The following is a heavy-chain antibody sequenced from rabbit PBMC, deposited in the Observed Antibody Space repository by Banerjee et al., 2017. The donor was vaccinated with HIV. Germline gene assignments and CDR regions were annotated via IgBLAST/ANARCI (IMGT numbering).Heavy chain of an antibody. CDR1: GLDFSSSYH. CDR3: AKGASAFTL. Sequence: QSLEESGGDLVQPEGSLTLTCTASGLDFSSSYHMCWVRQAPGKGLEWIGCIYTGNSNTYYASWVTDRFTISKTSSTTVTLHMTSLTAADTATYFCAKGASAFTLWGQGTLVTVS. J-gene: IGHJ4*01. CDR2: IYTGNSNT. V-gene: IGHV1S40*01.